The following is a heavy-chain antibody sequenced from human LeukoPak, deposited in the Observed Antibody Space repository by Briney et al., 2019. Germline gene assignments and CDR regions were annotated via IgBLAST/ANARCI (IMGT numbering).Heavy chain of an antibody. J-gene: IGHJ4*02. V-gene: IGHV4-4*02. CDR1: GGSISSSNW. CDR2: IYHSGNT. Sequence: SETLSLTCAVSGGSISSSNWWSWVRQPPGKGLEWIGEIYHSGNTNYNPSLKNRGTISVDTSKNQFSLKLSSVTAADAAVYYCARVPWDGYNYYFDYWGQGTLVTVSS. D-gene: IGHD5-24*01. CDR3: ARVPWDGYNYYFDY.